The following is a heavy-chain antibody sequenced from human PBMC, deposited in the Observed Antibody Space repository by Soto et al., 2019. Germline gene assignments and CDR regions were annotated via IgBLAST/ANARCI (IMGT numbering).Heavy chain of an antibody. Sequence: PSETLSLTCAVYGGSFSGYYWSWIRQPPGKGLEWIGEINHSGSTNHNSSLKSRVTISADTSKDQFSLKLSSVTAADTAVYYCARGPNSSWLGFSPFDPWGQGTLVTVSS. CDR2: INHSGST. V-gene: IGHV4-34*01. J-gene: IGHJ5*02. CDR3: ARGPNSSWLGFSPFDP. D-gene: IGHD3-16*01. CDR1: GGSFSGYY.